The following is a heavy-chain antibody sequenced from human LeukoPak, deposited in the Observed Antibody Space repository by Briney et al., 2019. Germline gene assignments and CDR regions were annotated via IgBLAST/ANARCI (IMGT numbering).Heavy chain of an antibody. CDR2: IWYDGSNK. D-gene: IGHD6-13*01. CDR3: ARDRAAARMDV. Sequence: GGSLRLSCAASGFTFRSHGMHWVRQAPGKGLEWVAIIWYDGSNKYYADSVKGRFTISRDSSKNTLYLQMNSLRAEDTAVYYCARDRAAARMDVWGKGTTVTVSS. J-gene: IGHJ6*04. CDR1: GFTFRSHG. V-gene: IGHV3-33*01.